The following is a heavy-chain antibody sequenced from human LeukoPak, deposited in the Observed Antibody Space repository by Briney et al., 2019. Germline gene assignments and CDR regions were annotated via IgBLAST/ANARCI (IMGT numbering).Heavy chain of an antibody. D-gene: IGHD6-19*01. J-gene: IGHJ4*02. CDR3: ARGGNNSVFPDS. Sequence: WGSLCLTCAASGFTFNSFSLNWVGQAPGKGLEWLSSISGSGQYIYYTDSLKGRLTISRDNAKDSLYLQLNSLRADDTSVYYCARGGNNSVFPDSGGQGNLVSVS. CDR2: ISGSGQYI. V-gene: IGHV3-21*01. CDR1: GFTFNSFS.